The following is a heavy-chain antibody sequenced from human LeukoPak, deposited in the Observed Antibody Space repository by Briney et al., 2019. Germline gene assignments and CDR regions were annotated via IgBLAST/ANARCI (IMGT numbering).Heavy chain of an antibody. D-gene: IGHD3-10*01. CDR3: AKSRGSGLFDY. Sequence: GGSLRLSCAASGCTFSSYAMSWGRQAPGKGLQWVSGISGSGGSTYYADSVKGRFTISRDNSKNTLYVQMNSLRAEDTAVYYCAKSRGSGLFDYWGQGTLVTVAS. J-gene: IGHJ4*02. CDR2: ISGSGGST. CDR1: GCTFSSYA. V-gene: IGHV3-23*01.